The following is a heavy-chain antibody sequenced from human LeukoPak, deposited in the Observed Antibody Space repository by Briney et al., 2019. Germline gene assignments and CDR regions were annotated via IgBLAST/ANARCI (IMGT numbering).Heavy chain of an antibody. V-gene: IGHV3-30*18. J-gene: IGHJ6*02. CDR2: ISYDGGNK. CDR3: AKLATVTTEYGMDV. D-gene: IGHD4-11*01. CDR1: GFTFSSYG. Sequence: GGSLRLSCAASGFTFSSYGMHWVRQAPGKGLEWVAVISYDGGNKYYADSVKGRFTISRDNSKNTLYLQMNSLRAEDTAVYYCAKLATVTTEYGMDVWGQGTTVTVSS.